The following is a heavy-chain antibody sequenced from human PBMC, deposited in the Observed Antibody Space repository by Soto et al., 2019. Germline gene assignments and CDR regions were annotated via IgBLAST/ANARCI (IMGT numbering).Heavy chain of an antibody. D-gene: IGHD6-19*01. CDR3: ARGRGIAVADTGWYYYYGKDV. Sequence: SVKVSCKASGGTFSSYAISWVRQAPGQGLEWMGGIIPIFGTANYAQKFQGRVTITADESTSTAYMELSSLRSEDTAVYYCARGRGIAVADTGWYYYYGKDVWGQGTTVTVSS. J-gene: IGHJ6*02. CDR2: IIPIFGTA. V-gene: IGHV1-69*13. CDR1: GGTFSSYA.